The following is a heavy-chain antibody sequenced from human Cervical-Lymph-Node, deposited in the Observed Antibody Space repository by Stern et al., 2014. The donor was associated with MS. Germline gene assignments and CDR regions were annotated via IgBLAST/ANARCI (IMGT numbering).Heavy chain of an antibody. V-gene: IGHV5-51*01. Sequence: VQSGAEVKKPGESLKISCKGSGYSFTSYWIGWVRQMPGKGLEWMGIIYPGDSDTRYSPSFQGQVTISAVKSISTAYLQWXXXXXXDTAXXXXXXXXXXXXXYXXGMDVWGQGTTV. CDR1: GYSFTSYW. CDR3: XXXXXXXXXYXXGMDV. CDR2: IYPGDSDT. J-gene: IGHJ6*02.